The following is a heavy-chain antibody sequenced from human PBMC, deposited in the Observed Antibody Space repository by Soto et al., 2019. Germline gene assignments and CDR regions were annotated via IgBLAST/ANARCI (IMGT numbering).Heavy chain of an antibody. CDR3: AIVPPGLSYGDYYYYYYMDV. CDR1: GYTFTSYG. V-gene: IGHV1-18*01. CDR2: ISAYNGNT. Sequence: GASVKVSCKASGYTFTSYGISWVRQAPGQGLEWMGWISAYNGNTNYAQKLQGRVTMTTDTSTSTAYMELRSLRSDDTAVYYCAIVPPGLSYGDYYYYYYMDVWGKGTTVTVSS. J-gene: IGHJ6*03. D-gene: IGHD4-17*01.